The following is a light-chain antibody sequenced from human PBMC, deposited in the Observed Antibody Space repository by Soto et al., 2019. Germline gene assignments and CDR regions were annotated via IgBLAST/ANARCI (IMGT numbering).Light chain of an antibody. CDR1: QSISNY. J-gene: IGKJ5*01. CDR3: QQRSIWPPIT. CDR2: DAS. V-gene: IGKV3-11*01. Sequence: EIVLTQSPATLSLSPGERATLSCRASQSISNYLAWYQQKPGQAPRLLIYDASIRATGIPARFSGSGSGTDFTLTISSLEPEDFAVYYCQQRSIWPPITFGQGTRLEIK.